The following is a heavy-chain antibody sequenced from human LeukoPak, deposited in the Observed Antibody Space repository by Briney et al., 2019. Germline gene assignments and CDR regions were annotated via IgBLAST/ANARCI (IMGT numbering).Heavy chain of an antibody. CDR3: ARELPREVTLDY. Sequence: PGGSLRLSCAVSGFTFISYGMQWVRQAPGKGLAWVSRINTDGSSTAYADPVKGRFTISRDNDKNTLYLQMNSLRAEDTAVYYCARELPREVTLDYWGQGTLVTVSS. CDR2: INTDGSST. D-gene: IGHD2-21*02. CDR1: GFTFISYG. V-gene: IGHV3-74*01. J-gene: IGHJ4*01.